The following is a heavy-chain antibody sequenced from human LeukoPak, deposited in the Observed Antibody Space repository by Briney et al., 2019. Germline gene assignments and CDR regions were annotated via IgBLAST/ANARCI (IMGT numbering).Heavy chain of an antibody. CDR2: ISYDGSNK. CDR1: GFTFSSSA. V-gene: IGHV3-30-3*01. D-gene: IGHD6-13*01. J-gene: IGHJ4*02. CDR3: AKDNSSSFDY. Sequence: PGGSLRLSCAASGFTFSSSAMHWVRQAPGKGLEWVAVISYDGSNKYYAGSVKGRFTISRDNSKNTLYLQMNSLRAEDTAVYYCAKDNSSSFDYWGQGTLVTVSS.